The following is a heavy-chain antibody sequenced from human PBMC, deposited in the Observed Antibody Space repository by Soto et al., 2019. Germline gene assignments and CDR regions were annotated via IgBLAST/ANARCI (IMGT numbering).Heavy chain of an antibody. CDR2: IYYSGST. CDR3: ARVSAPPAFDI. Sequence: PSETLSLTCTVSGGSISSGDYYWSWIRQPPGKGLEWIGYIYYSGSTYYNPSLKSRVTISVDTSKNQFSLKLSSVTAEDTAVYYCARVSAPPAFDIWGQGTMVTVSS. J-gene: IGHJ3*02. D-gene: IGHD3-10*01. CDR1: GGSISSGDYY. V-gene: IGHV4-30-4*01.